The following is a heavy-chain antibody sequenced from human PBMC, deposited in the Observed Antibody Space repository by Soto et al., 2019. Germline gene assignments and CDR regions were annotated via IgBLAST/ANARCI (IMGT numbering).Heavy chain of an antibody. V-gene: IGHV4-38-2*01. CDR3: ARSRGMTLPNWFVP. CDR2: IFHTGST. D-gene: IGHD2-2*01. J-gene: IGHJ5*02. Sequence: SETLSLTCSVSNYVITSGYFWGWVRQSPGKGLEWIGSIFHTGSTYYSPSLKSRVTISLETSKNQFSLRLTSVTAADTAVYYCARSRGMTLPNWFVPWGQGVPVAVS. CDR1: NYVITSGYF.